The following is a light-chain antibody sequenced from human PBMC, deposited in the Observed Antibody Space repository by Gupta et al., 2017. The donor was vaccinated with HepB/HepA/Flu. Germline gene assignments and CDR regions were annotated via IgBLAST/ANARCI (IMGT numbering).Light chain of an antibody. CDR1: SSDVGGYNY. J-gene: IGLJ2*01. Sequence: QSALTQPASVSGSPGQSLTISCTGTSSDVGGYNYVSWYQQHPGKAPKLMIYDVSNRPSGVSKRFSGSKSGNTASLTIPGLQAEDEADYYCSSYTSSSTRVVFGGGTKLTVL. CDR2: DVS. V-gene: IGLV2-14*03. CDR3: SSYTSSSTRVV.